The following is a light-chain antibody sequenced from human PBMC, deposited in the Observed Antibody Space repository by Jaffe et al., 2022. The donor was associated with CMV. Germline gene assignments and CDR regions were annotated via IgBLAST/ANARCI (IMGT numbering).Light chain of an antibody. CDR2: GTS. CDR1: SSNIGAGYG. V-gene: IGLV1-40*01. Sequence: QSVLTQPPSVSGAPGQRVTISCTGSSSNIGAGYGVHWYQQLPGTAPKLLISGTSNRPSGVPDRFSGSKSDTSASLAITGLQAEDEADYYCQSYDSSLSGYWVFGGGTKLTVL. J-gene: IGLJ3*02. CDR3: QSYDSSLSGYWV.